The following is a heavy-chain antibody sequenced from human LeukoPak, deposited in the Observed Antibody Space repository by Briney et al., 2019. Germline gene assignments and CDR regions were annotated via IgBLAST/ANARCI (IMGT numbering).Heavy chain of an antibody. CDR3: AKPSRWYGLDDYYMDV. D-gene: IGHD6-13*01. V-gene: IGHV3-48*04. CDR2: ISRSSSTI. J-gene: IGHJ6*03. CDR1: GFTFSRYS. Sequence: GGSLRLSCAASGFTFSRYSMNWVRQAPGKGLEWVSYISRSSSTIYYADSVKGRFTISRDNSKNSLYLQMNSLRAEDTALYYCAKPSRWYGLDDYYMDVWGKGTTVTVSS.